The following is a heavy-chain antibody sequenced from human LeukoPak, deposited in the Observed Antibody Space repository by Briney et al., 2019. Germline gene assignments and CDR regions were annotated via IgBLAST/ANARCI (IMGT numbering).Heavy chain of an antibody. Sequence: GGSPRLSCTVSGFTFNNHAMTWVRQAPGKGLEWVSGITAGSTSTYYADSVKGRFTVSRDNSKNTLYLQMNSLRAEDTAIYYCAKGPLRWFGELSDWGQGTLVTVSS. CDR2: ITAGSTST. D-gene: IGHD3-10*01. V-gene: IGHV3-23*01. CDR1: GFTFNNHA. J-gene: IGHJ4*02. CDR3: AKGPLRWFGELSD.